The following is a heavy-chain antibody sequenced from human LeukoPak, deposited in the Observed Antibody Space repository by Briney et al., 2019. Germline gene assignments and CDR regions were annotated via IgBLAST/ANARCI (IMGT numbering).Heavy chain of an antibody. J-gene: IGHJ6*02. CDR3: ARGIAVAGTPALFGKVDYYYYGMDV. V-gene: IGHV3-64*01. D-gene: IGHD6-19*01. CDR1: GFTFSSYA. Sequence: PGGSLRLSCAASGFTFSSYAMHWVRQAPGKGLEYVSAISSNGGSTYYANSVKGRFTISRDNSKNTLYLQMGSLRAEDMAVYYCARGIAVAGTPALFGKVDYYYYGMDVWGQGTTVTVSS. CDR2: ISSNGGST.